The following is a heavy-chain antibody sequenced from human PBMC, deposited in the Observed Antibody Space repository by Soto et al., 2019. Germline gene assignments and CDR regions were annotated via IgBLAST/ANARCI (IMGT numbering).Heavy chain of an antibody. V-gene: IGHV3-30-3*01. CDR2: ISYDGSHK. Sequence: QVQLVESGGGVVQPGRSLRLSCKASGFTFSNYAMHWVRQAPGKGLEWVAVISYDGSHKYYADSVRGRFTISRDSSQNTLYLQMTSLKTEDTAVYYCASPTTEIDYWGPGTLVTVSS. CDR1: GFTFSNYA. D-gene: IGHD4-17*01. CDR3: ASPTTEIDY. J-gene: IGHJ4*02.